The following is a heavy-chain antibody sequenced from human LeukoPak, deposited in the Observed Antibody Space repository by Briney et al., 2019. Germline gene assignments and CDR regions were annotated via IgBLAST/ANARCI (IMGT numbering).Heavy chain of an antibody. V-gene: IGHV1-2*02. Sequence: GASVKVSCKASGYTFTGCYMHWVRQAPGQGLEWMGWVNPNSGGTNYAQKFQGRVTMTRDTSISTAYMELSRLRSDDTAVYYCARYYVLELREGLDYWGQGTLVTVSS. CDR1: GYTFTGCY. CDR2: VNPNSGGT. D-gene: IGHD1-26*01. J-gene: IGHJ4*02. CDR3: ARYYVLELREGLDY.